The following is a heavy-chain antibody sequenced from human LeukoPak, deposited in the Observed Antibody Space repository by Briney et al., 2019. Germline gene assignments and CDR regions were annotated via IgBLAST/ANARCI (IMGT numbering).Heavy chain of an antibody. V-gene: IGHV1-18*04. J-gene: IGHJ4*02. Sequence: ASVKVSCKASGYTFTGYYMHWVRQAPGQGLEWMGWISAYNGNTNYAQKLQGRVTMTTDTSTNTAYMELRSLRSDDTAVYYCARDKGRLCSGGSCYSDVVDYWGQGTLVTVSS. D-gene: IGHD2-15*01. CDR3: ARDKGRLCSGGSCYSDVVDY. CDR1: GYTFTGYY. CDR2: ISAYNGNT.